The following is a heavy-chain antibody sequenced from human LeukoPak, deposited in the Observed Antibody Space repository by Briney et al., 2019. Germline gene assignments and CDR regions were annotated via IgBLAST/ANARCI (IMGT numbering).Heavy chain of an antibody. CDR2: IKSKTEGGTT. D-gene: IGHD5-24*01. CDR1: GFTFSNAW. J-gene: IGHJ4*02. Sequence: PGGSLRLSCAASGFTFSNAWMSWVRQAPGKGLEWVGRIKSKTEGGTTDYTAPVRGRFTISRDDSKNTLYLQMNSLKTEDTAVYYCTGSRERWLQVPYWGQGTLVTVSS. V-gene: IGHV3-15*01. CDR3: TGSRERWLQVPY.